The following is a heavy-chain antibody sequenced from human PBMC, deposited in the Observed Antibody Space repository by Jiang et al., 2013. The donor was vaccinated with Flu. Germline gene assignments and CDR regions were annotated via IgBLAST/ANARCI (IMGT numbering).Heavy chain of an antibody. CDR2: IIPIFGTA. CDR3: ARASGGLQLIVMSY. J-gene: IGHJ4*02. Sequence: KVVLQGSGGTFSSYAISWVRQAPGQGLEWMGGIIPIFGTANYAQKFQGRVTITADESTSTAYMELSSLRSEDTAVYYCARASGGLQLIVMSYWGQGTLVTVSS. D-gene: IGHD5-24*01. CDR1: GGTFSSYA. V-gene: IGHV1-69*01.